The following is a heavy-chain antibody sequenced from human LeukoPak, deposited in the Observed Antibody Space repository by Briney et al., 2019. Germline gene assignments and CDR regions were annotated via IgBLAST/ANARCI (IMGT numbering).Heavy chain of an antibody. J-gene: IGHJ3*02. V-gene: IGHV1-2*02. CDR2: INPKFGGT. CDR3: ARSPTIADAFAI. Sequence: ASVKVSCKASGYSFTGYYIHWVRQAPGQGLEWMGWINPKFGGTNYAQNFQGRLTLTRDTSISTAYMELSRLRSDDTAMYCCARSPTIADAFAIWGRGTMVTVSS. CDR1: GYSFTGYY. D-gene: IGHD3-9*01.